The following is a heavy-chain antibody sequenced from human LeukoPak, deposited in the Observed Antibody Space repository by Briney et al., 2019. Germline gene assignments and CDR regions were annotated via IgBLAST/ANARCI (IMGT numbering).Heavy chain of an antibody. D-gene: IGHD2-15*01. Sequence: ASVKVSCRASGYTFSNFAIHWVRQAPGQSLEWMGWINAGNGNTKYSQKFQGRVTITRDRSASTAYMEVNSLRSEDTAVYYCARDTPGGGPFDYWGQGTQVTVSS. CDR1: GYTFSNFA. J-gene: IGHJ4*02. CDR2: INAGNGNT. CDR3: ARDTPGGGPFDY. V-gene: IGHV1-3*01.